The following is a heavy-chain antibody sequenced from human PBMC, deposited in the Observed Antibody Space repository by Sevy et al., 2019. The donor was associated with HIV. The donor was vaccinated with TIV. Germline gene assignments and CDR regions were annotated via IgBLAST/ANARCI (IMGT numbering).Heavy chain of an antibody. Sequence: GGSLRLSCAASGFTFSSYSMNWVRQAPGKGLEWVSYISSSSSTIYYADSVKGRFTISRGNAKNSLYLQMNSLRAEDTAVYYCARLSGYSSSRSYFDYWGQGTLVTVSS. D-gene: IGHD6-13*01. CDR2: ISSSSSTI. J-gene: IGHJ4*02. CDR3: ARLSGYSSSRSYFDY. CDR1: GFTFSSYS. V-gene: IGHV3-48*01.